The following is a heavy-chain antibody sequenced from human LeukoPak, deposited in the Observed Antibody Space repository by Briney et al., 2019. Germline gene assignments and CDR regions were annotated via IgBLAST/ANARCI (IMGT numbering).Heavy chain of an antibody. D-gene: IGHD6-19*01. CDR1: GCSFTSYW. V-gene: IGHV5-51*01. J-gene: IGHJ5*02. CDR3: ARQQWLVSYNWFDP. Sequence: EESLKIACKGSGCSFTSYWIGWVRQMAGKGLYWMVIIYPVYSDTRYSPSFQGQVTISVDKSSSTAYLQWSSLKASDTAMYYCARQQWLVSYNWFDPWAQGTLVTVSS. CDR2: IYPVYSDT.